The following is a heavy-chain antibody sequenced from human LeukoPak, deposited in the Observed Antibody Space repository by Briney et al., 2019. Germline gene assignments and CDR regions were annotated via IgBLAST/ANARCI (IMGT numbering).Heavy chain of an antibody. CDR1: GFTFSSYW. Sequence: GGSLRLSCAASGFTFSSYWMHWVRQAPGKGLVWVSRINSDGSSTSYADSVKGRFTISRDNAKNTLYLQMNSLRAEDTAVYYCARGVKSSSWGSVGWFDPWGQGTLVTVSS. V-gene: IGHV3-74*01. D-gene: IGHD6-13*01. CDR2: INSDGSST. J-gene: IGHJ5*02. CDR3: ARGVKSSSWGSVGWFDP.